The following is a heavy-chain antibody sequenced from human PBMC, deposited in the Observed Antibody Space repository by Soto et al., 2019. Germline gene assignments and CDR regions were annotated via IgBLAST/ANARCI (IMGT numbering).Heavy chain of an antibody. V-gene: IGHV1-2*04. CDR2: VNPNSGGT. CDR1: GYTFTGYY. J-gene: IGHJ6*02. Sequence: ASVKVSCKASGYTFTGYYMHWVRQAPGQGLEWMGWVNPNSGGTNYAQKFQGWVTMTRDTSISTAYMELSRLRSDDTAVYYCARSALRYFDWLSLGYYYYGMDVWGQGTTVTVSS. CDR3: ARSALRYFDWLSLGYYYYGMDV. D-gene: IGHD3-9*01.